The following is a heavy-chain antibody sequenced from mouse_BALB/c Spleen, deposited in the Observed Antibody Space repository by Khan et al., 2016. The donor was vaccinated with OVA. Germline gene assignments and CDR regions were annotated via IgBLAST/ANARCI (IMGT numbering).Heavy chain of an antibody. J-gene: IGHJ3*01. V-gene: IGHV5-6*01. CDR2: ISSGGSYT. D-gene: IGHD1-1*02. CDR3: ERLAYYYYSEGFAY. CDR1: GFTFSTYG. Sequence: EVQLVESGGDLVKPEGSLKLSCAASGFTFSTYGMSWVRQTPDKRLEWVATISSGGSYTYYPDSVQGRFTISRDNAKNTLYLQMSSLKSEDTAMFYCERLAYYYYSEGFAYWGQGTLVTVSA.